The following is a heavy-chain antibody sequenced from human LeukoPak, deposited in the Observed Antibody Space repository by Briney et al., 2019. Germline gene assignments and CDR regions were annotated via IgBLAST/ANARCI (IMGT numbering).Heavy chain of an antibody. CDR1: GFTFSDYY. Sequence: GGSLRLSCAASGFTFSDYYTSWIRQAPGKGLEWVSYISSSGSTIYYADSVKGRFTISRDNAKNSLYLQMNSLRAEDTAVYYCARAVYYYDSSGYYDAFDIWGQGTMVTVSS. V-gene: IGHV3-11*04. J-gene: IGHJ3*02. CDR3: ARAVYYYDSSGYYDAFDI. D-gene: IGHD3-22*01. CDR2: ISSSGSTI.